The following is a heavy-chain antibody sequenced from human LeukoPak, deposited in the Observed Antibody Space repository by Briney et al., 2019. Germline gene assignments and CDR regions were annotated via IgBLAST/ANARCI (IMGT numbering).Heavy chain of an antibody. CDR3: VRQVRFGELLVGSFDG. CDR2: IYYSGST. CDR1: VHSISSSSYY. J-gene: IGHJ4*02. Sequence: PSETLSLTCTVSVHSISSSSYYWGWIRQPPGKGLEWIEWIYYSGSTYYNPSRKSRLTISVDTSKNQSSHKLSSVPATDTALHYCVRQVRFGELLVGSFDGWSQGTLVTVYS. D-gene: IGHD3-10*01. V-gene: IGHV4-39*01.